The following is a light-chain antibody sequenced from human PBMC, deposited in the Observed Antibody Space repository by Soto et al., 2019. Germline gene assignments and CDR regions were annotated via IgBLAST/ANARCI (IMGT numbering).Light chain of an antibody. J-gene: IGKJ1*01. CDR1: QSVSDS. V-gene: IGKV1-5*01. Sequence: DIQMTQSPSTLSASVGDTVTITCRASQSVSDSLAWYQVKPGEAPKLLIFDVSNLETGVPSRFSGSGSGTEFSLTIRGLQPDDFATYNCQQYDYSRTFGQGTKVDIK. CDR2: DVS. CDR3: QQYDYSRT.